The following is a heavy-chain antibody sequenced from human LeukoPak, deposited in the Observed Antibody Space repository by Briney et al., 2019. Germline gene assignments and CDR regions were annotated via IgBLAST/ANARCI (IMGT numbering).Heavy chain of an antibody. CDR3: SSFRDSSGYGIHY. CDR1: GYTFTGCY. J-gene: IGHJ4*02. D-gene: IGHD3-22*01. Sequence: GASVKVTCKASGYTFTGCYMHWVRQAPGQGLGWMGWINPNSGGTNYEQKFQGRISMTRDTSISTAYMELSSLRSDDTTVCYCSSFRDSSGYGIHYWGQGTLVTVSS. CDR2: INPNSGGT. V-gene: IGHV1-2*02.